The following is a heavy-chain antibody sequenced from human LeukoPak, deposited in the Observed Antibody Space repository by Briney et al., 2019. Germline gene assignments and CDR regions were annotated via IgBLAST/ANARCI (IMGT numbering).Heavy chain of an antibody. V-gene: IGHV3-23*01. J-gene: IGHJ3*02. Sequence: GGSLRLSSAASGFTFSTYAMSGVRQAPRKGLEWASAIACSGGSTYYADPVKGRYTISRDNTKNVLDLQMHRLRAEDTAVYYCAKEYAIFGVVMNAFDIWGQGTMVTVSS. CDR3: AKEYAIFGVVMNAFDI. CDR2: IACSGGST. CDR1: GFTFSTYA. D-gene: IGHD3-3*01.